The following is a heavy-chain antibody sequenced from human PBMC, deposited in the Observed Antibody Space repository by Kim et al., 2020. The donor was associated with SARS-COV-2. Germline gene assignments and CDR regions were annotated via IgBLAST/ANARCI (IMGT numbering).Heavy chain of an antibody. Sequence: GGSLRLSCAASGFTFSTYAMHWVRQAPGKRLEWVAALSDDGSNKYYADPVKGRFTISRDNSKNTLFLQMTSLRAEDTSLYYCAMCAFSYGTIDYWGQGTL. CDR3: AMCAFSYGTIDY. D-gene: IGHD5-18*01. CDR2: LSDDGSNK. V-gene: IGHV3-30*03. CDR1: GFTFSTYA. J-gene: IGHJ4*02.